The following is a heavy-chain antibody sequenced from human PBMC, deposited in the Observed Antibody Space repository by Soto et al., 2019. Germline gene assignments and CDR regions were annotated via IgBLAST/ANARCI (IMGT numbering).Heavy chain of an antibody. CDR2: IYHSGST. V-gene: IGHV4-39*01. CDR1: GDSISSGTYF. J-gene: IGHJ4*02. Sequence: SETLSLTCTVSGDSISSGTYFWGWVRQPPGQGLEWIGSIYHSGSTYYNPSLKSRVTISVDTSKNHFSLKLRSVTAADTAVYFCARHLGEGYFHYWGQGTLVTDSS. CDR3: ARHLGEGYFHY.